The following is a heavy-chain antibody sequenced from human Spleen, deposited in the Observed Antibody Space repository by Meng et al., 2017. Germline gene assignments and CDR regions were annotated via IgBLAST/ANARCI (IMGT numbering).Heavy chain of an antibody. Sequence: GESLKISCAASGFAFSTYTIHWVRQAPGKGLESVAVISYDGANKYYADSVRGRFTISRDNSKNTLYLQMSSLRDEDTAVYYCARDAGYSSGWYPAEAFDPWGQGTLVTVSS. D-gene: IGHD6-19*01. CDR2: ISYDGANK. V-gene: IGHV3-30*04. CDR1: GFAFSTYT. J-gene: IGHJ5*02. CDR3: ARDAGYSSGWYPAEAFDP.